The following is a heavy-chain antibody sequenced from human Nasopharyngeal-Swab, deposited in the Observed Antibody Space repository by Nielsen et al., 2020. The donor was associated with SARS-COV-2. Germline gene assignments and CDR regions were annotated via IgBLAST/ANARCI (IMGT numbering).Heavy chain of an antibody. CDR1: GGSVSSGSYY. CDR3: ARLYDTSGYDY. CDR2: IYHSGST. V-gene: IGHV4-30-2*01. Sequence: SETLSLTCTVSGGSVSSGSYYWSWIRQPPGKGLEWIGYIYHSGSTYYNPSLKSRVTISVDWSKNQFSLNLSSVTAADTAVYYRARLYDTSGYDYWGQGTLVTVSS. D-gene: IGHD3-22*01. J-gene: IGHJ4*02.